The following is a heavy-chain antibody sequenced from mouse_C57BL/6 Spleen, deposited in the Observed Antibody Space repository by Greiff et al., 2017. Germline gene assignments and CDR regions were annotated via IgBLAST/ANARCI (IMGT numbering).Heavy chain of an antibody. Sequence: VQLQQSGAELVRPGTSVKMSCKASGYTFTNYWIGWAKQRSGHGLEWIGEIYPGGGYTNYNEKLKGKATLTADKSSSTAYMQFSSLTSDDTAIYYCAREGSSETGYFEYWGQGTTLTVSS. V-gene: IGHV1-63*01. J-gene: IGHJ2*01. CDR2: IYPGGGYT. D-gene: IGHD1-1*01. CDR1: GYTFTNYW. CDR3: AREGSSETGYFEY.